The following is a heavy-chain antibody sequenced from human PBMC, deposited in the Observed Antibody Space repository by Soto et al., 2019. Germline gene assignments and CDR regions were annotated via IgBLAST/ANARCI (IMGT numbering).Heavy chain of an antibody. CDR1: GGTFSRNA. CDR3: ARSRAAAPPTVVMDV. Sequence: RASVKVSCRASGGTFSRNAISWVRQAPGQGLEWMGGIIPFFHAPNYAQKFQGRVTITADESTSIVFMEMRSLRFEDTDVYYCARSRAAAPPTVVMDVLGQGTTVTVSS. J-gene: IGHJ6*02. V-gene: IGHV1-69*13. CDR2: IIPFFHAP. D-gene: IGHD6-13*01.